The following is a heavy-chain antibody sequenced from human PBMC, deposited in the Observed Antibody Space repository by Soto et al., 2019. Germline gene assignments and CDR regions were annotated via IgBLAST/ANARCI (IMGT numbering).Heavy chain of an antibody. CDR2: IGSGSDST. J-gene: IGHJ5*02. D-gene: IGHD2-15*01. V-gene: IGHV3-21*06. CDR1: GFAFSSYT. CDR3: ARDVSLLVILDS. Sequence: GGSLRLSCAASGFAFSSYTMNWVRQAPGKGLEWISSIGSGSDSTHYADSVKGRFTVTRDSAKNSMFLQMHSLRVEDTAVYYCARDVSLLVILDSWGQGTLVTVSS.